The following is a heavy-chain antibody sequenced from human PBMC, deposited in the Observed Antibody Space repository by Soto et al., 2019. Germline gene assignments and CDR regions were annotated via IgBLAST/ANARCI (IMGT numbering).Heavy chain of an antibody. D-gene: IGHD4-17*01. CDR3: ARHSYGGLDY. CDR1: GGSISNYY. Sequence: QVQLQESGPGLVKPSETLSLTCTVSGGSISNYYWSWIRLPPGKGLEWIGYIYYTGTTNYNPSLRSRVTISVDTSKDQLSLKVNSVTAADTAVYYCARHSYGGLDYWGQGTLVTVSS. CDR2: IYYTGTT. J-gene: IGHJ4*02. V-gene: IGHV4-59*08.